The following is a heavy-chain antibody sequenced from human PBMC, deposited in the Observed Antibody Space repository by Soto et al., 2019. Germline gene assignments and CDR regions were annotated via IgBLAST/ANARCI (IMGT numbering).Heavy chain of an antibody. J-gene: IGHJ4*02. CDR2: IYYSGST. CDR1: GGSISSYY. D-gene: IGHD3-9*01. CDR3: ARVYYDILTGYFAFDY. Sequence: PSETLSLTCTVSGGSISSYYWSWIRQPPGKGLEWIGYIYYSGSTNYNPSLKSRVTISVDTSKNQFSLKLSSVTAADTAVYYCARVYYDILTGYFAFDYWGQGTLVTVSS. V-gene: IGHV4-59*01.